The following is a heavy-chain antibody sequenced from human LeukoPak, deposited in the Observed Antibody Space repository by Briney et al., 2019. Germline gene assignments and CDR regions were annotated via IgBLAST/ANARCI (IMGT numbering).Heavy chain of an antibody. D-gene: IGHD3-3*01. CDR1: GFTFSTYW. CDR2: MKQDGSET. V-gene: IGHV3-7*01. CDR3: ARVDFWSGYSRPYFDY. Sequence: GGSLRLSCAASGFTFSTYWMTWVRQAPEKGLGWVANMKQDGSETYYVDSVKGRFTISRDNAKNSLYLQMNSLRAEDTAMYYCARVDFWSGYSRPYFDYWGQGTLVTVSS. J-gene: IGHJ4*02.